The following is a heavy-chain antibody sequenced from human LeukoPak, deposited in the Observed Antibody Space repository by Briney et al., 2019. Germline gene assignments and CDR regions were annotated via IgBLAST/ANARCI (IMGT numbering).Heavy chain of an antibody. CDR1: GGSFSGYY. CDR3: ARLGGYCTNGVCYGYNWFDP. J-gene: IGHJ5*02. D-gene: IGHD2-8*01. Sequence: PSETLSLTCAVYGGSFSGYYWSWIRQPPGKGLEWIGEINHSGSTNYNPSLKSRVTISVDTSKNQFSLKLSSVTAADTAVYYCARLGGYCTNGVCYGYNWFDPWGQGTLVPVSS. V-gene: IGHV4-34*01. CDR2: INHSGST.